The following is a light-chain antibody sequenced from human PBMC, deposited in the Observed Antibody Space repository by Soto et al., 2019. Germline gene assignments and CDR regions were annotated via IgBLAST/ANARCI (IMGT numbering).Light chain of an antibody. J-gene: IGLJ2*01. V-gene: IGLV3-1*01. CDR2: KDS. Sequence: SYELTQPPSVSVSPGQAASITCSGYNLGDKYVTWYQQKPGQSPILVIYKDSLRPSGITARFSGSNSGDTATLTISGTQALDEADYYCQAWDTSAGFFGGGTKLTVL. CDR3: QAWDTSAGF. CDR1: NLGDKY.